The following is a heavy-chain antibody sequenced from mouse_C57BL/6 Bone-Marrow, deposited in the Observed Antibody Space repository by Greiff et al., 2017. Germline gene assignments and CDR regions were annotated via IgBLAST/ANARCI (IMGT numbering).Heavy chain of an antibody. CDR3: TRDRDYDDGFYYFDY. CDR2: ISSGGDYI. V-gene: IGHV5-9-1*02. D-gene: IGHD2-4*01. J-gene: IGHJ2*01. CDR1: GFTFSSYA. Sequence: EVMLVESGAGLVKPGGSLKLSCAASGFTFSSYAMSWVRQTPEKRLEWVAYISSGGDYIYYADTVKGRFTISRDNARNTLYLQMSSLKSEDTAMYYCTRDRDYDDGFYYFDYWGQGTTLTVSS.